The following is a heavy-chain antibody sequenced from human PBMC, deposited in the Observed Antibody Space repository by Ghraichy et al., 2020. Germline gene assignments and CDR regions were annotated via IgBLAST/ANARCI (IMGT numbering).Heavy chain of an antibody. CDR1: GFTFSDHG. D-gene: IGHD3-22*01. V-gene: IGHV3-30*18. CDR2: ISHDGFNR. CDR3: AKKFGAGSGYYYAGPAADY. J-gene: IGHJ4*02. Sequence: GESLRLSCAASGFTFSDHGMYWVRQAPGKGLEWVALISHDGFNRYYAESVEGRFTISRDNSKNTLYLQMSSLRPEDTAVYLCAKKFGAGSGYYYAGPAADYWGQGTLVTVFS.